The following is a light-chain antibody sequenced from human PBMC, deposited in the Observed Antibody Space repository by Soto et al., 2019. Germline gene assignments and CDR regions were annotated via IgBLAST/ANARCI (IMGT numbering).Light chain of an antibody. Sequence: SALTQPPSASGSPGQSVTISCTGTSSDVGGYNFVSWYQQHPGKAPKLIIYEVRKRPSGISSRFSGSRSGNTASLTISGVKSEDEGDYYCSAYTARSTLVFGRGTKLTVL. J-gene: IGLJ3*02. CDR1: SSDVGGYNF. V-gene: IGLV2-14*01. CDR3: SAYTARSTLV. CDR2: EVR.